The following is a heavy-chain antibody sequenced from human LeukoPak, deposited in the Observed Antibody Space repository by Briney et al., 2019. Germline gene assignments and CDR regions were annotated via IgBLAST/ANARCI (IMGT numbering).Heavy chain of an antibody. J-gene: IGHJ4*02. Sequence: GASVKVSCKASGYTFTSYGISWVRQAPGQGLEWMGWISAYNGNTNYAHKVQGRVTMTTDTSTSTAYMELRSLRSDDTAVYYCARDRRGTYYSNYPKEDYWGQGTLVTVSS. CDR3: ARDRRGTYYSNYPKEDY. D-gene: IGHD1-26*01. CDR1: GYTFTSYG. CDR2: ISAYNGNT. V-gene: IGHV1-18*01.